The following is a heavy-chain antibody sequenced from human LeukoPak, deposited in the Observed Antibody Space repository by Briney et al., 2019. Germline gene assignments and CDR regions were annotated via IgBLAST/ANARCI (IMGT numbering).Heavy chain of an antibody. D-gene: IGHD1-1*01. CDR3: ARSWAGWNEYFQH. CDR2: ISGSGGST. CDR1: GITFSSYA. V-gene: IGHV3-23*01. J-gene: IGHJ1*01. Sequence: GGSLRLSCAASGITFSSYAMSWVRQAPGKGLECVSGISGSGGSTYYADSVKGRFTISRDNSKNTLYLQMHSLRAEDTAVYYCARSWAGWNEYFQHWGQGTLVTVSS.